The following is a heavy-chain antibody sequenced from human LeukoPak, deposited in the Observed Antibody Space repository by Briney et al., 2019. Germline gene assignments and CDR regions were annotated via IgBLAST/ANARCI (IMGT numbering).Heavy chain of an antibody. CDR1: GYTFTSYD. J-gene: IGHJ6*02. Sequence: ASVKVSCKASGYTFTSYDINWVRQATGQGLEWMGWMNPNRGNTGYARRFQGRVTMTRNTSISTAYMELSSLRSEDTAVYYWARGQVHGWLVPHYYGMDVWGQGTTVTVSS. V-gene: IGHV1-8*01. CDR2: MNPNRGNT. D-gene: IGHD6-19*01. CDR3: ARGQVHGWLVPHYYGMDV.